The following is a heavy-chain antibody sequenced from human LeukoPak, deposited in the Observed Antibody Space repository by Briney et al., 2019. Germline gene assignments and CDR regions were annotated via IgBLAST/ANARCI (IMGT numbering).Heavy chain of an antibody. CDR3: AKGTTFDAFDM. CDR2: IKQDGSEK. J-gene: IGHJ3*02. Sequence: PGGSLRLSCAVSGFTFSSYWMSWVRQAPGKGLEWVANIKQDGSEKYYVDSVKGRFTISRDNAKNSLYLQMNSLRPEDTALYYCAKGTTFDAFDMWGQGTMVTVFS. CDR1: GFTFSSYW. D-gene: IGHD2/OR15-2a*01. V-gene: IGHV3-7*03.